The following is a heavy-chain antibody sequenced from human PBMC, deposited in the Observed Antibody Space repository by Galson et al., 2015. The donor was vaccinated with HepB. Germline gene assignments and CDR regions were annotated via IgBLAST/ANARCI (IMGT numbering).Heavy chain of an antibody. Sequence: SLRLSCAASGFTFRSYGLHWVRQAPGKGLEWVSVIWYDGTNKYYADSVKGRFTISRDNSKSTLYLQMNSLRAEDTAVYYCATERRHTSGWFALDSWGEGTLVTVSS. CDR2: IWYDGTNK. CDR3: ATERRHTSGWFALDS. J-gene: IGHJ4*02. D-gene: IGHD6-19*01. CDR1: GFTFRSYG. V-gene: IGHV3-33*01.